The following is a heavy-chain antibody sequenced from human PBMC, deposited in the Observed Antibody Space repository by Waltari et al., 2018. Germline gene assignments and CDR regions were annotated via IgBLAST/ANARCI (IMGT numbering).Heavy chain of an antibody. D-gene: IGHD3-3*01. V-gene: IGHV3-15*01. CDR2: IKSKTDGGKT. CDR1: GFTFSNAW. J-gene: IGHJ6*02. Sequence: EVQLVESGGGLVKPGGSLRLSCAASGFTFSNAWMSWVRQAPGKGLEWVGRIKSKTDGGKTDYAAPGKGRFTISREDSKNTLYLQMNSLKTEDTAVYYCTTAPYLEWFDGMDGWGQGTTVTVSS. CDR3: TTAPYLEWFDGMDG.